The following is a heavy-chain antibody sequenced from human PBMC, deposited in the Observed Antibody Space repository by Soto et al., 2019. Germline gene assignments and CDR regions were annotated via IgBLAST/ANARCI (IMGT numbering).Heavy chain of an antibody. CDR3: ARGEGYTAMVSSPENYYYYYGMDV. Sequence: PGGSLRLSCAASGFTFSSYAMHWVRQAPGKGLEWVAVISYDGSNKYYADSVKGRLTISRDNSKNTLYLQMNSLRAEDTAVYYCARGEGYTAMVSSPENYYYYYGMDVWGQGTTVTVSS. V-gene: IGHV3-30-3*01. CDR1: GFTFSSYA. CDR2: ISYDGSNK. D-gene: IGHD5-18*01. J-gene: IGHJ6*02.